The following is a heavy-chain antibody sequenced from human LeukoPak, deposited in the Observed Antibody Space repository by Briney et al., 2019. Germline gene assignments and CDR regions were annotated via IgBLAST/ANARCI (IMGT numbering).Heavy chain of an antibody. CDR2: IIPIFGTA. CDR3: ASSEYYDSSGYYGEVFDY. Sequence: SVKVSCKASGGTFSSYAISWVRQAPGQGLEWVGGIIPIFGTANYAQKFQGRVTITADESTSTAYMELSSLRSEDTAVYYCASSEYYDSSGYYGEVFDYWGQGTLVTVSS. J-gene: IGHJ4*02. D-gene: IGHD3-22*01. CDR1: GGTFSSYA. V-gene: IGHV1-69*13.